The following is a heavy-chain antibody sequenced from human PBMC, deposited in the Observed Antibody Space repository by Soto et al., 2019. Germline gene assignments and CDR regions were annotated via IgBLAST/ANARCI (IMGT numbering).Heavy chain of an antibody. CDR1: GFTFSGSA. CDR3: TRRGRVISSSVYYYYGMDV. D-gene: IGHD6-6*01. V-gene: IGHV3-73*02. Sequence: EVQLVESGGGLVQPGGSLKLSCAASGFTFSGSAMHWVRQASGKGLEWVGRIRSKANSYATAYAASVKGRFTISRDDSKNTAYLQMNSLKTEDTAVYYCTRRGRVISSSVYYYYGMDVWGQGTTVTVSS. CDR2: IRSKANSYAT. J-gene: IGHJ6*02.